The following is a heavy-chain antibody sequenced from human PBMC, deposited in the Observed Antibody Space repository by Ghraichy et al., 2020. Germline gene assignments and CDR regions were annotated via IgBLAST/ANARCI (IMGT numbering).Heavy chain of an antibody. CDR1: GYTFTSYA. CDR3: ARGVHIVVVPAVKTEYFQH. V-gene: IGHV1-3*01. D-gene: IGHD2-2*01. CDR2: INAGNGNT. Sequence: ASVKVSCKASGYTFTSYAMHWVRQAPGQRLEWMGWINAGNGNTKYSQKFQGRVTITRDTSASTAYMELSSLRSEDTAVYYCARGVHIVVVPAVKTEYFQHWGQGTLVTVSS. J-gene: IGHJ1*01.